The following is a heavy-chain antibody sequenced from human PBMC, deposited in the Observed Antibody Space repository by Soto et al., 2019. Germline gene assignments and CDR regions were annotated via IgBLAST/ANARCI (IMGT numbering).Heavy chain of an antibody. Sequence: QVQLVESGGGVIHPGRSLTLSCAASGFTFSRYGMHWVRQAPGKGLEWVAVISYDGSIKSYADSVKGRYTISREKYKNTLYLEMKSLRPEDTAIYYCAREATALALGFNGMDVWGQGTTVTVSS. CDR1: GFTFSRYG. CDR2: ISYDGSIK. V-gene: IGHV3-30*03. D-gene: IGHD5-18*01. J-gene: IGHJ6*02. CDR3: AREATALALGFNGMDV.